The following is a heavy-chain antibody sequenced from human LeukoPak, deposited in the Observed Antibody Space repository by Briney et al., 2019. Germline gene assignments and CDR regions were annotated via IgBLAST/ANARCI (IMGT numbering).Heavy chain of an antibody. J-gene: IGHJ3*02. CDR3: AKDASRGSSGYFSDAFDI. D-gene: IGHD3-22*01. Sequence: GGSLRLSCAASGFTFSSYAMHWVRQAPGKGLEWVSLISGDGGSTYYADSVKGRFTISRDNSKNSLYLQMNSLRTEDTALYYCAKDASRGSSGYFSDAFDIWGQGTMVTVSS. CDR2: ISGDGGST. CDR1: GFTFSSYA. V-gene: IGHV3-43*02.